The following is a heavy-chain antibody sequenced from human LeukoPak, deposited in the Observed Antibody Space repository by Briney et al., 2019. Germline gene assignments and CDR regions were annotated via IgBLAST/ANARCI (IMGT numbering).Heavy chain of an antibody. D-gene: IGHD6-13*01. Sequence: GASVKVSCKASGYTFTSYYMHWVRQAPGQGLEWMGIINPSGGSTSYAQKFQGRVTMTRDTSTSTVYMELSSLRSEDTAVYYCARGAAGRPYYYYYYMDVWGKGTTVTVSS. J-gene: IGHJ6*03. CDR1: GYTFTSYY. CDR3: ARGAAGRPYYYYYYMDV. V-gene: IGHV1-46*01. CDR2: INPSGGST.